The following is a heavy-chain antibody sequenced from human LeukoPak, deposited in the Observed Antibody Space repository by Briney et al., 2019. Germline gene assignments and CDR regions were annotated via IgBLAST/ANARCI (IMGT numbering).Heavy chain of an antibody. CDR2: MNPNSGNT. V-gene: IGHV1-8*03. CDR1: GYTFTSYD. CDR3: ARGGGGSSDAFDI. J-gene: IGHJ3*02. D-gene: IGHD1-26*01. Sequence: ASVNVTCKASGYTFTSYDINWVGQATGQGVEWMGWMNPNSGNTGYAQKFQGRVTITRNTSISTAYMELSSLRSEDTAVYYWARGGGGSSDAFDIWGQGTMVTVSS.